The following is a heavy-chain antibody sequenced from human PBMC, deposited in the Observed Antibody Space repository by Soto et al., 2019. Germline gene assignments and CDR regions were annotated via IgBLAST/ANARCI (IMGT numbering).Heavy chain of an antibody. V-gene: IGHV3-9*01. CDR3: AKDFHTNMALMAV. CDR2: INWDSDTI. J-gene: IGHJ6*04. CDR1: GFTFDDYA. D-gene: IGHD3-10*01. Sequence: EVQLVESGGDLVQPGRSLRLSCAASGFTFDDYAMHWVRQVPGKGLEWVAGINWDSDTIAYAASVRGRFTISRDNAKNSLYLQMNSLRAEDTALYYCAKDFHTNMALMAVWGKGTTVTVSS.